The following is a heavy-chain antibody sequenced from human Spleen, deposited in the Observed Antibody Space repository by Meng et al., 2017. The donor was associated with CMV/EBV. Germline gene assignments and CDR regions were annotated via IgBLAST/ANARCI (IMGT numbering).Heavy chain of an antibody. Sequence: ASVKVSCKAPGYTFTGYYIHWVRQAPGQGLEWMGWINPNSGDTNFAQKFQGRVTLTRDTSIGTVYMELSRLRSDDTAMYYCARRISQYYDFWSGYYQPWGQGTLVTVSS. CDR2: INPNSGDT. J-gene: IGHJ1*01. CDR1: GYTFTGYY. V-gene: IGHV1-2*02. CDR3: ARRISQYYDFWSGYYQP. D-gene: IGHD3-3*01.